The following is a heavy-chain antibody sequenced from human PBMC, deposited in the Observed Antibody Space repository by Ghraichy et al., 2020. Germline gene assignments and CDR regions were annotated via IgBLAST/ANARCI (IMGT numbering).Heavy chain of an antibody. CDR2: IYYSGST. D-gene: IGHD4-23*01. Sequence: SETLSLTCTVSGGSISSYYWSWIRQPPGKGLEWIGYIYYSGSTNYNPSLKSRVTISVDTSKNQFSLKLSSVTAADTAVYYCARVGAYGGNSVWYFDLWGRGTLVTVSS. J-gene: IGHJ2*01. CDR1: GGSISSYY. V-gene: IGHV4-59*01. CDR3: ARVGAYGGNSVWYFDL.